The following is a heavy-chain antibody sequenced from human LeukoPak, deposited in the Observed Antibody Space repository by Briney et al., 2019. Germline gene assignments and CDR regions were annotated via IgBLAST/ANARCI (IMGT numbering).Heavy chain of an antibody. CDR1: GFTVSSNY. D-gene: IGHD1-7*01. CDR2: ISSGSSYI. Sequence: GGSLRLSCAASGFTVSSNYMNWVRQAPGKGLEWVSSISSGSSYIYYADPLKGRFTVSRDNAKNSLYLQMNSLRAEDTAVYYCASERYNWNYAFDYWGQGILVTVSS. J-gene: IGHJ4*02. CDR3: ASERYNWNYAFDY. V-gene: IGHV3-21*01.